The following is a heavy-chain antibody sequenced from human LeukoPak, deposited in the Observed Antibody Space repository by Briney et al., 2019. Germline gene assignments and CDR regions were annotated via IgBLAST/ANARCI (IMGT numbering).Heavy chain of an antibody. CDR3: AREKSRQQLVGDAFDI. CDR2: IWYDGSNK. V-gene: IGHV3-33*01. J-gene: IGHJ3*02. D-gene: IGHD6-13*01. Sequence: PGGSLRLSCAASGFTFSSYGMRWVRQAPGKGLEWVAVIWYDGSNKYYADSVKGRFTISRDNSKNTLYLQMNSLRAEDTAVYYCAREKSRQQLVGDAFDIWGQGTMVTVSS. CDR1: GFTFSSYG.